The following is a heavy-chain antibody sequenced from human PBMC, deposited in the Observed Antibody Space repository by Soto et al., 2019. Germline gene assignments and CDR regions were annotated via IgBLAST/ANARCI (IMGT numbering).Heavy chain of an antibody. D-gene: IGHD3-3*01. V-gene: IGHV3-23*01. J-gene: IGHJ4*02. CDR1: GFTFSSYA. Sequence: EVQLLESGGGLVQPGGSLRLSCAASGFTFSSYAMSWVRQAPGKGLEWVSAISGSGGSTYYADSVKGRFTSSRDNSKNTLYLQMNGLRAEDTAVYYCAKDQRRFLGWLPSDYWGQGTLVTVSS. CDR3: AKDQRRFLGWLPSDY. CDR2: ISGSGGST.